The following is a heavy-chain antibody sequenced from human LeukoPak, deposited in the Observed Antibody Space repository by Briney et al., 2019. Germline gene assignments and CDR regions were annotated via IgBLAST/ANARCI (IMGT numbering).Heavy chain of an antibody. CDR2: IRSKANSYAT. V-gene: IGHV3-73*01. CDR1: GFTFSGSA. J-gene: IGHJ4*02. Sequence: GGSLRLSCAASGFTFSGSAMHWVRQASGKGLEWVGRIRSKANSYATAYAASVKGRFTISRDDSKNTAYLQMNSLRAEDTAVYYCAKDRYSNIAAAGMLDYWGQGTLVTVSS. D-gene: IGHD6-13*01. CDR3: AKDRYSNIAAAGMLDY.